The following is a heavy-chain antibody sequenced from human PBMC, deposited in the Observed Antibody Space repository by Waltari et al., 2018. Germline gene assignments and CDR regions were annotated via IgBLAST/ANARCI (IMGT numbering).Heavy chain of an antibody. D-gene: IGHD3-10*01. Sequence: QVQLQQWGAGLLKPSETLSLTCAVYGGSFSGYYWSWIRQPPGKGLEWIGEINHSGSTNYNPSLKSRVTISVDTSKNQFSLKLSSVTAADTAVYYCARGPEYYYGSGSYSHQFDYWGQGTLVTVSS. V-gene: IGHV4-34*01. CDR2: INHSGST. CDR3: ARGPEYYYGSGSYSHQFDY. CDR1: GGSFSGYY. J-gene: IGHJ4*02.